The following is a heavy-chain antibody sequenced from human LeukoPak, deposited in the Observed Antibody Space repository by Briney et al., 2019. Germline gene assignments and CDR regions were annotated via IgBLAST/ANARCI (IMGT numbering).Heavy chain of an antibody. J-gene: IGHJ4*02. CDR3: AKDMWEATVDY. Sequence: GRSLRLSCAASGFTFSSYAMSWVRHAPGTGLEWVSAISGSGGSTYYADSVKGRFTISRDNSKNTLYLQMNSLRAEDTAVYYCAKDMWEATVDYWGQGTLVTVSS. CDR1: GFTFSSYA. D-gene: IGHD1-26*01. V-gene: IGHV3-23*01. CDR2: ISGSGGST.